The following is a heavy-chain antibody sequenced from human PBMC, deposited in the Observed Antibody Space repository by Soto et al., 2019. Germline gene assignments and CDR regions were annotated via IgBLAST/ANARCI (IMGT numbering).Heavy chain of an antibody. Sequence: PGGSLRLSCAASGFTFDDYAMHWVRQAPGKGLEWVSGISWNSGTIVYADSVKGRFTISRDNAKNSLYLQLDSLRAEDTALYYCVRSGDYRSGSYWYFFDYWGQGTQVTVSS. D-gene: IGHD3-10*01. CDR2: ISWNSGTI. V-gene: IGHV3-9*01. CDR3: VRSGDYRSGSYWYFFDY. CDR1: GFTFDDYA. J-gene: IGHJ4*02.